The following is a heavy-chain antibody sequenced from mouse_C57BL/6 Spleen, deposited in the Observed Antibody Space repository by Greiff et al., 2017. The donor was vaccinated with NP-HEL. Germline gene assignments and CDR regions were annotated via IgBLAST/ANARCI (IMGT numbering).Heavy chain of an antibody. J-gene: IGHJ3*01. D-gene: IGHD4-1*01. CDR3: ATNWDGRGWFAY. CDR1: GYAFSSSW. Sequence: VKLQESGPELVKPGASVKISCKASGYAFSSSWMNWVKQRPGKGLEWIGRIYPGDGDTNYNGKFKGKATLTADKSSSTAYMQLSSLTSEDSAVYFGATNWDGRGWFAYWGQGTLVTVSA. CDR2: IYPGDGDT. V-gene: IGHV1-82*01.